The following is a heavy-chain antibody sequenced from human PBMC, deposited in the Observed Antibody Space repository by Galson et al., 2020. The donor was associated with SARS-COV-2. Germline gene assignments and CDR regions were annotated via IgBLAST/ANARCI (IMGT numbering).Heavy chain of an antibody. CDR2: IYYSGST. CDR1: GGSISSGGYY. J-gene: IGHJ6*02. V-gene: IGHV4-31*03. Sequence: SETLSLTCTVSGGSISSGGYYWSWIRQHPGKGLEWIGYIYYSGSTYYNPSLKRRVTISVDTSKNQFSLKLSSVTAADTAVYYCARVDCGGDCDWDYYYYGMDVWGQGTTVTVSS. CDR3: ARVDCGGDCDWDYYYYGMDV. D-gene: IGHD2-21*02.